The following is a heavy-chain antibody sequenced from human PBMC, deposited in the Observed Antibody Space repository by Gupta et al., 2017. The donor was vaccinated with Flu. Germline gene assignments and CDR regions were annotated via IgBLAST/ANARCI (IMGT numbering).Heavy chain of an antibody. CDR3: VRDGVDCGGDSCYSDF. J-gene: IGHJ4*02. V-gene: IGHV3-20*01. CDR2: IKWNGESA. D-gene: IGHD2-21*01. Sequence: EVQLVDSGGGVVRPGGSLRLSCPASGSTFDEYGMSWVRQAPGKGLEVGSGIKWNGESAGYADSVKGRFTISRDNAKNSLYLQMNSLRAEDTALYHCVRDGVDCGGDSCYSDFWGQGTLVTVSS. CDR1: GSTFDEYG.